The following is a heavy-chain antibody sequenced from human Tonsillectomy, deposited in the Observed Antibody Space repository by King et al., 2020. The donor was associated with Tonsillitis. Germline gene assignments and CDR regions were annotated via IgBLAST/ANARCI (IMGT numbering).Heavy chain of an antibody. J-gene: IGHJ6*02. V-gene: IGHV3-30-3*01. Sequence: VQLVESGGGVVQPGRSLRLSCAASGFTFNSYLMHWVRQAPGKGLEWVAVISFDGSYTYYVASVKGRFTISRDNSKNSLYLQMNSLRPEDTAVYYCARDGEALGFDVWGQGTTVTVSS. CDR1: GFTFNSYL. CDR3: ARDGEALGFDV. CDR2: ISFDGSYT. D-gene: IGHD2-21*01.